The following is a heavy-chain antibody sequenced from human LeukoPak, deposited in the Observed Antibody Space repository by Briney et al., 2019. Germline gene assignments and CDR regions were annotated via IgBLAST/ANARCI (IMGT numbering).Heavy chain of an antibody. CDR3: ASLSGYSREDLNY. D-gene: IGHD3-22*01. Sequence: SETLSLTCTVSDDSITIYYWSWIRQPPGKGLEWIGYIDHTGSTNYNPSLKSRVTISRDTSKNHFSLKLSSVTAADTAVYYCASLSGYSREDLNYWGQGTLVTVSS. V-gene: IGHV4-59*12. CDR1: DDSITIYY. CDR2: IDHTGST. J-gene: IGHJ4*02.